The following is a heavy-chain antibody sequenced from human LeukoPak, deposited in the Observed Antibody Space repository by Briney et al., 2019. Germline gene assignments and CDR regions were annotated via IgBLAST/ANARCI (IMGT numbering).Heavy chain of an antibody. CDR2: IRYDGSNK. J-gene: IGHJ3*02. D-gene: IGHD3-22*01. CDR1: EFTFSRYG. V-gene: IGHV3-30*02. Sequence: QPGGSLRLSCAASEFTFSRYGMHWVRQAPGKGLEWVAFIRYDGSNKYYADSVKGRFTISRDNSKNTLYLQMNSLRAEDTAVYYCASSGYYEDAFDIWGQGTMVTVSS. CDR3: ASSGYYEDAFDI.